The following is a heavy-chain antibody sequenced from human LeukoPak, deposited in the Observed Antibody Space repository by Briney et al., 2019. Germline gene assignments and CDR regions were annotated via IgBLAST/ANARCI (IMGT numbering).Heavy chain of an antibody. Sequence: PSETLSLTCVVFGDPMNNEWWSWVRQPPGKGLEWIGEIFHSGSTNYNPSLKSRAAMSVAKSTNQFSLTLTSVTAADTAVYYCTRDLGSHPGFWGQGTLVTVSS. CDR1: GDPMNNEW. D-gene: IGHD6-13*01. J-gene: IGHJ4*02. CDR3: TRDLGSHPGF. CDR2: IFHSGST. V-gene: IGHV4-4*02.